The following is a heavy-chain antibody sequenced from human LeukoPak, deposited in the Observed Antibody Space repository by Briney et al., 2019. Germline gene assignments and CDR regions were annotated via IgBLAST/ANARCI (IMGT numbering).Heavy chain of an antibody. V-gene: IGHV4-38-2*02. J-gene: IGHJ3*02. CDR1: GYSISSGYY. CDR2: IDHSGIT. Sequence: SETLSLTCTVSGYSISSGYYWGWIRQPPGEGLEWIGGIDHSGITYYIPSLKSRVTMSVDTSKNQFSLRLSSVTAADTAVYYCARRYSSGWYGVGAFDIWGQGTMVTVSS. CDR3: ARRYSSGWYGVGAFDI. D-gene: IGHD6-19*01.